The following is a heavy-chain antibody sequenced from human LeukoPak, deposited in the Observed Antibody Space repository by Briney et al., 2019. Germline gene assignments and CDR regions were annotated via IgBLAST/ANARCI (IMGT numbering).Heavy chain of an antibody. V-gene: IGHV4-61*01. CDR3: ARGHDENAFDI. D-gene: IGHD3-3*01. J-gene: IGHJ3*02. CDR2: IYYSGST. Sequence: SETLSLTCTVSGGSVSSGSYYWSWIWQPPGKGLEWIGYIYYSGSTNYNPSLKSRVTISVDTSKNQFSLKLSSVTAADTAVYYCARGHDENAFDIWGQGTMVTVSS. CDR1: GGSVSSGSYY.